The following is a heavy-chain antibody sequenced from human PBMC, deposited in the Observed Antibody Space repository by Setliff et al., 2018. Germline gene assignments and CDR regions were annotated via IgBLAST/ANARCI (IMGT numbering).Heavy chain of an antibody. Sequence: SETLSLTCGVSGGSFSGYYWSWIRQSPGKGLEWIGSINYTGNTYYNPSLESRVTISVDTSKNQFSLNLRSVTAADTAVFYCARLPGYCIGGTCSGYYTFDIWGQGTMVTVSS. D-gene: IGHD2-15*01. J-gene: IGHJ3*02. V-gene: IGHV4-34*01. CDR1: GGSFSGYY. CDR2: INYTGNT. CDR3: ARLPGYCIGGTCSGYYTFDI.